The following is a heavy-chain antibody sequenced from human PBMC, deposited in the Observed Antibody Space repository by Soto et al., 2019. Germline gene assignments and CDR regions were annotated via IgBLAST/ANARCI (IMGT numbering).Heavy chain of an antibody. Sequence: QVQLVQSGAEVKKPGSSVKVSCKASGGTFSSYAISWVRQAPGQGLEWMGGIIPIFGTANYAQKFQGRVTITADESTSTGYMELSSLRSEDTAVYYCARALTHYGDYGSGGMDVWGQGTTVTVSS. D-gene: IGHD4-17*01. V-gene: IGHV1-69*01. CDR3: ARALTHYGDYGSGGMDV. CDR1: GGTFSSYA. CDR2: IIPIFGTA. J-gene: IGHJ6*02.